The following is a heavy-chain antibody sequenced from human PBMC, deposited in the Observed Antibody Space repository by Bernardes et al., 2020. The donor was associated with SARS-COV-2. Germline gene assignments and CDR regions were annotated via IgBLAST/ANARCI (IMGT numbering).Heavy chain of an antibody. Sequence: GGSLRLSCAASGFTFSRYWMHWVRQAPGKGLVWVSRIDSDGSSTTYADGVKGRFIMSRDNAKNSLYLQINSLRDEDTAVYYCAKGTRMGGAGYDYWGQGTLVTVSS. CDR1: GFTFSRYW. V-gene: IGHV3-74*01. CDR2: IDSDGSST. CDR3: AKGTRMGGAGYDY. J-gene: IGHJ4*02. D-gene: IGHD6-13*01.